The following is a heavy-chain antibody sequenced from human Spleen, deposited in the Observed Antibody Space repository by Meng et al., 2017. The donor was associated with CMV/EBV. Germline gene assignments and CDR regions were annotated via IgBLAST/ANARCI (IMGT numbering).Heavy chain of an antibody. CDR2: ISSSGNTI. CDR1: GFTFSNYG. V-gene: IGHV3-48*04. Sequence: GESLKISCAASGFTFSNYGMHWVRQAPGKGLEWVSYISSSGNTIYYADSVKGRFTISRDNAKNSLYLQMNSLRAEDTAVYYCARDGVVPRGMDVWGQGTTVTVSS. J-gene: IGHJ6*02. D-gene: IGHD2-8*01. CDR3: ARDGVVPRGMDV.